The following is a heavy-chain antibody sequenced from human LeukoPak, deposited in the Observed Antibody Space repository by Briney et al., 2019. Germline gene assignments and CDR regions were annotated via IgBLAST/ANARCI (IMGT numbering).Heavy chain of an antibody. CDR3: AREDSSARFDD. CDR1: GFTFSSYG. Sequence: GGSLRLSCAASGFTFSSYGMHWVRQAPGKGLEWVAVIWYDGSNKYYADSVKGRFTISRDNSKNTLYLQMNSLRAEVTAVYYCAREDSSARFDDWGQGTLVTVSS. CDR2: IWYDGSNK. D-gene: IGHD6-19*01. J-gene: IGHJ4*02. V-gene: IGHV3-33*01.